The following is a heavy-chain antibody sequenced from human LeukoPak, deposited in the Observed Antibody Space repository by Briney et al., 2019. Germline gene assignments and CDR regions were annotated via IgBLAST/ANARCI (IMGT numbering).Heavy chain of an antibody. CDR1: GFTFSSYW. D-gene: IGHD1-14*01. J-gene: IGHJ5*02. Sequence: GGSLRLSCAASGFTFSSYWMHWVRQAPGMGLVWVSRISGDGSTTSYADSVKGRFTISRDNAKNTLYLQMNSLRAEDTAVYYCAREARKGFDPWGQGTLVTVSS. CDR2: ISGDGSTT. V-gene: IGHV3-74*01. CDR3: AREARKGFDP.